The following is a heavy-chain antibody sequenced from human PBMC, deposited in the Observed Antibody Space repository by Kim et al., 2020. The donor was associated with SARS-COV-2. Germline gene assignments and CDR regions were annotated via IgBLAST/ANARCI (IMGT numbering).Heavy chain of an antibody. D-gene: IGHD3-3*01. V-gene: IGHV3-23*01. CDR2: ISGSGGST. CDR1: GFTFSSYA. Sequence: GGSLRLSCAASGFTFSSYAMSWVRQAPGKGLEWVSAISGSGGSTYYADSVKGRFTISRDNSKNTLYLQMNSLRAEDTAVYYCAKGGLEWLFNYYYGMDVWGQGTTVTVSS. J-gene: IGHJ6*02. CDR3: AKGGLEWLFNYYYGMDV.